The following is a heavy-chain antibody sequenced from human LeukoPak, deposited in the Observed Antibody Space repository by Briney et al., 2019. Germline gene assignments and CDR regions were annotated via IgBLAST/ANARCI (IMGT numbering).Heavy chain of an antibody. CDR2: ISYDGSNK. Sequence: GGSLRLSCAASGFTFSSYAMHWVRQAPGKGLEWVAVISYDGSNKYYADSVKGRFTISRDNSKNSLYLQMNSLRAEDTAVYYCASPVNYYYMDVWGKGTTVTVSS. J-gene: IGHJ6*03. CDR3: ASPVNYYYMDV. V-gene: IGHV3-30-3*01. CDR1: GFTFSSYA. D-gene: IGHD2/OR15-2a*01.